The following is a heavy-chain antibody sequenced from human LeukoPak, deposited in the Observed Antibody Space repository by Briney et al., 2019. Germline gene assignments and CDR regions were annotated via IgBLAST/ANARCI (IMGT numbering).Heavy chain of an antibody. D-gene: IGHD3-22*01. CDR1: GFTFSSYW. V-gene: IGHV3-74*01. CDR3: ARAGRYYDSSGYYYYYMDV. CDR2: INSDGSST. J-gene: IGHJ6*03. Sequence: GGSLRLSCAASGFTFSSYWMHWVRQAPGKGLVWVSRINSDGSSTSYADSVKGRFTISRDNAKNSLYLQMNSLRAEDTAVYYCARAGRYYDSSGYYYYYMDVWGKGTTVTISS.